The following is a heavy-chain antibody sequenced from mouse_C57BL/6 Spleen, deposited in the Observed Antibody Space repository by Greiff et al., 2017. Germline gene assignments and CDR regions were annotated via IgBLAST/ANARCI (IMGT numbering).Heavy chain of an antibody. CDR2: IWSDGST. Sequence: VKLMESGPGLVAPSQSLSITCTVSGFSLTSYGVHWVRQPPGKGLEWLVVIWSDGSTTYNSALKSRLSISKDNSKSQVFLKMNSLQTDDTAMYYCARHDYDYDGVAYWGQGTLVTVSA. D-gene: IGHD2-4*01. J-gene: IGHJ3*01. CDR3: ARHDYDYDGVAY. V-gene: IGHV2-6-1*01. CDR1: GFSLTSYG.